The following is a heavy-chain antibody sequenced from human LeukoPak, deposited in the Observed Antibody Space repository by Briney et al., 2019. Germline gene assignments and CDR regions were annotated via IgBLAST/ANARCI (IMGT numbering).Heavy chain of an antibody. CDR1: GGSISSYY. CDR2: IYYSGST. V-gene: IGHV4-59*08. J-gene: IGHJ3*02. D-gene: IGHD3-22*01. Sequence: PSETLSLTCTVSGGSISSYYWSWIRQPPGKGLEWIGYIYYSGSTNYNPSLKSRVTISVDTSKNQFSLKLSSVTAADTAVYYCARLPLDDSSGYDAFDIWGHGTMVTVSS. CDR3: ARLPLDDSSGYDAFDI.